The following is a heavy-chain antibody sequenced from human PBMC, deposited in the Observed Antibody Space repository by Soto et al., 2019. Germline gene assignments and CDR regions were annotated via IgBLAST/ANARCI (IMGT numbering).Heavy chain of an antibody. J-gene: IGHJ6*02. CDR2: IKSKTDGGTT. V-gene: IGHV3-15*01. CDR3: TTETSEHYYYYGMDV. Sequence: GGSLRLSCAASGFTFINAWMSWVRQAPGKGLEWVGRIKSKTDGGTTDYAAPVKGRFTISRDDSKNTLYLQMNSLKTEDTAVYYCTTETSEHYYYYGMDVWGQGTTVTVS. CDR1: GFTFINAW.